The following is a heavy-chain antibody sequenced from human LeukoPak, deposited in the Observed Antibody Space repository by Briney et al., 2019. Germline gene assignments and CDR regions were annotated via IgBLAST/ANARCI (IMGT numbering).Heavy chain of an antibody. CDR1: GGSFSGYY. CDR2: INHSRST. Sequence: SETLSLTCAVYGGSFSGYYWSWIRQPPGKGLEWIGEINHSRSTNYNSSLESRVTISVDTSKNQFSLKLSSVTAADTAVYYCARGSRADFDYWGQGTLVTVSS. J-gene: IGHJ4*02. CDR3: ARGSRADFDY. V-gene: IGHV4-34*01. D-gene: IGHD6-13*01.